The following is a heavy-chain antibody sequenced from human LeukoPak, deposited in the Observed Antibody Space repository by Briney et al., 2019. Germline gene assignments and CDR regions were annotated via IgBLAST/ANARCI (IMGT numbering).Heavy chain of an antibody. CDR2: IYHSGST. D-gene: IGHD3-22*01. V-gene: IGHV4-38-2*01. CDR3: ARQMTVYPADYYYDSSGYYKYNWFDP. CDR1: GGSFSGYY. J-gene: IGHJ5*02. Sequence: SETLSLTCAVYGGSFSGYYWGWIRQPPGKGLEWIGSIYHSGSTYYNPSLKSRVTISVDTSKNQFSLKLSSVTAADTAVYYCARQMTVYPADYYYDSSGYYKYNWFDPWGQGTLVTVSS.